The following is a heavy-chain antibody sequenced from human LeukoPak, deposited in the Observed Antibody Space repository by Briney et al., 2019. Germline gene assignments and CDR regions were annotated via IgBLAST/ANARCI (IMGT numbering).Heavy chain of an antibody. D-gene: IGHD2-2*03. CDR3: ARASPGYCSSTSCYVGDNWFDP. J-gene: IGHJ5*02. CDR1: GGSISSYY. V-gene: IGHV4-59*12. Sequence: PSETLSLTCTVSGGSISSYYWSWIRQPPGKGLEWIGYIYHSGSTYYNPSLKSRVTISVDRSKNQFSLKLSSVTAADTAVYYCARASPGYCSSTSCYVGDNWFDPWGQGTLVTVSS. CDR2: IYHSGST.